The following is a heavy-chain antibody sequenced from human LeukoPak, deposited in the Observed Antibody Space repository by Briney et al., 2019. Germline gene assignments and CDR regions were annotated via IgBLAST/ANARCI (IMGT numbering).Heavy chain of an antibody. CDR3: ARHHPSWYYYDSSGYPTLGWFDP. CDR1: GGSISSHY. V-gene: IGHV4-59*08. D-gene: IGHD3-22*01. CDR2: IYYSGST. J-gene: IGHJ5*02. Sequence: SETLSLTCTVSGGSISSHYWSWIRQPPGKRLEWSGYIYYSGSTNYNPSLKSRVTISVDTSKNQFSLKLSSVTAADTAVYYCARHHPSWYYYDSSGYPTLGWFDPWGQGTLVTVSS.